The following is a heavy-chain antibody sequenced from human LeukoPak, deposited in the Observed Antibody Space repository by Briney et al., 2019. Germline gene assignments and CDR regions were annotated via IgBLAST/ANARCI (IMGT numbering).Heavy chain of an antibody. D-gene: IGHD3-22*01. Sequence: ASVKVSCKASGYTFTGYYMHWVRQAPGQGLEWMGGIIPIFGTANYAQKFQGRVTITADESTSTAYMELSSLRSEDTAVYYCATAGPVGYSFGDSSGYFPDYWGQGTLVTVSS. V-gene: IGHV1-69*13. CDR3: ATAGPVGYSFGDSSGYFPDY. CDR2: IIPIFGTA. J-gene: IGHJ4*02. CDR1: GYTFTGYY.